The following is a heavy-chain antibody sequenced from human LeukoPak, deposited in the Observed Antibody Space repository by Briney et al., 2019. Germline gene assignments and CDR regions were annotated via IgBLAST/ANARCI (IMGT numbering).Heavy chain of an antibody. Sequence: ASVKVSCKTSGYTFTGYYMHWVRQAPGQGLEWMGWINPNSGATNYVQEFQGRVTMTRDTSISTAYMELSRLRSDDTAVYYCAREVITFGGVIARDYWGQGTLVTVSS. CDR2: INPNSGAT. J-gene: IGHJ4*02. V-gene: IGHV1-2*02. CDR1: GYTFTGYY. CDR3: AREVITFGGVIARDY. D-gene: IGHD3-16*02.